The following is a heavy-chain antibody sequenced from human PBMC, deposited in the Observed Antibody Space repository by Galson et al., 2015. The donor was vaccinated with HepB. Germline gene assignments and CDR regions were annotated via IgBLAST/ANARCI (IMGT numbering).Heavy chain of an antibody. J-gene: IGHJ3*02. D-gene: IGHD1-14*01. CDR3: ARPEGGRPQHDAFDI. CDR2: ISYDGSNK. CDR1: GFTFSSYA. Sequence: SLRLSCAASGFTFSSYAMHWVRQAPGKGLEWVAVISYDGSNKYYADSVKGRFTISRDNSKNTLYLQMNSLRAEDTAVYYYARPEGGRPQHDAFDIWGQGTMVTVSS. V-gene: IGHV3-30-3*01.